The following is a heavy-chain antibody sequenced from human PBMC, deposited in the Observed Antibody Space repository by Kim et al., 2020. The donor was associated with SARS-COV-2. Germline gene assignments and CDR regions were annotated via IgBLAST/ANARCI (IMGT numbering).Heavy chain of an antibody. Sequence: GGSLRLSCAASGFTFSSYAMSWVRQAPGKGLEWVSAISGSGGSTYYADSVKGRFTISRDNSKNTLYLQMNSLRAEDTAVYYCANRGDSSGYYLFDYWGQGTLVTVSS. CDR2: ISGSGGST. CDR3: ANRGDSSGYYLFDY. J-gene: IGHJ4*02. V-gene: IGHV3-23*01. CDR1: GFTFSSYA. D-gene: IGHD3-22*01.